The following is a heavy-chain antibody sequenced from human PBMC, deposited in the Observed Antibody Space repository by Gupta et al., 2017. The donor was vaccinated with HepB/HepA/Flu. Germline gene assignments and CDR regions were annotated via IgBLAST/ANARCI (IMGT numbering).Heavy chain of an antibody. CDR2: INPNSGGT. Sequence: QVHLVQSGAEVKKPGASVKVSCKASGFAFTSYYVHWVRQAPGQGLEWMGWINPNSGGTNYAQMFEGRVTMTRDTSISTVFMELSRLRSDDTAVYYCARVQVDTSSSPYYYFGMDVWGQGTTVTVS. V-gene: IGHV1-2*02. CDR3: ARVQVDTSSSPYYYFGMDV. D-gene: IGHD6-6*01. J-gene: IGHJ6*02. CDR1: GFAFTSYY.